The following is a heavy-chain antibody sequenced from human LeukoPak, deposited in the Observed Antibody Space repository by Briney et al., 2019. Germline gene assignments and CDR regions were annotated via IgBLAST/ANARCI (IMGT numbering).Heavy chain of an antibody. CDR1: GFTCSSCA. Sequence: GGSLRLSCAASGFTCSSCAMSWVRQAPGKGLEWVSAISGSGGSTYYADSVKGRFTVSRDNSKNTLYLQMDSLRVEDTAVYYCAKSGSYYYDSSGLDYWGQGTLVTVSS. CDR2: ISGSGGST. D-gene: IGHD3-22*01. CDR3: AKSGSYYYDSSGLDY. J-gene: IGHJ4*02. V-gene: IGHV3-23*01.